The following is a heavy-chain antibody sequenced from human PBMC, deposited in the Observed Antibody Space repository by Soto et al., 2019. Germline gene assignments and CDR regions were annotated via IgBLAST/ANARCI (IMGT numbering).Heavy chain of an antibody. Sequence: GGSLRLSCAASGFTFSSYWMSWVRQAPGKGLEWVANIKQDGSEKYYVGSVKGRFTISRDNAKNSLYLQMNSLRAEDTAVYYCARDYTLVSWSGYYTESDWGQGTLVTVSS. V-gene: IGHV3-7*01. CDR1: GFTFSSYW. J-gene: IGHJ4*02. CDR2: IKQDGSEK. D-gene: IGHD3-3*01. CDR3: ARDYTLVSWSGYYTESD.